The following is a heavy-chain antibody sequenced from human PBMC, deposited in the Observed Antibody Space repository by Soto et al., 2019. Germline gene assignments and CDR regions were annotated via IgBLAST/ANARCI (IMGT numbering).Heavy chain of an antibody. V-gene: IGHV3-7*04. CDR2: IKGDGSEK. J-gene: IGHJ4*02. CDR1: GFTFSSYW. CDR3: VRDYLGY. Sequence: EVQLVESGGGLVQPGGSLRLSCAASGFTFSSYWMSWVRQAPGKGLEWVANIKGDGSEKNYVDSVKGRFTISRDNDKNSLDLQMNSLRAEDTAMYYCVRDYLGYWGQGTLVTVSS.